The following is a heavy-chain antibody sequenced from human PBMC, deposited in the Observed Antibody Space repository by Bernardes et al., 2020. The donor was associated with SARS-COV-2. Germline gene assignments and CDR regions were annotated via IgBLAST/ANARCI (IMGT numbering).Heavy chain of an antibody. D-gene: IGHD6-6*01. CDR1: GFTFSNYG. CDR2: IWYDGSNK. Sequence: GGSLRLSCAASGFTFSNYGIHWVRQPPGKGLERVALIWYDGSNKFYADSVKGRFTISRDNSRSTLYLQMNSLRVEDTAVYYCARDKELSSSCPDYWGQGTLVTVSS. J-gene: IGHJ4*02. CDR3: ARDKELSSSCPDY. V-gene: IGHV3-33*01.